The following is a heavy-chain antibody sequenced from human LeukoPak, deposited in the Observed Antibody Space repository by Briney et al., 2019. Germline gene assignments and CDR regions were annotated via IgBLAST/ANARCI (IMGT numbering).Heavy chain of an antibody. V-gene: IGHV4-59*01. Sequence: PSETLSLTCTVSGGSISRYYWSWIRQPPGKGLEWIGYIYYSGSTNYNPSLKSRVTISVDTSKNQFSLKLSSVTAADTAVYYCARDRVVVGLDYWGQGTLVTVSS. D-gene: IGHD2-15*01. CDR1: GGSISRYY. CDR3: ARDRVVVGLDY. J-gene: IGHJ4*02. CDR2: IYYSGST.